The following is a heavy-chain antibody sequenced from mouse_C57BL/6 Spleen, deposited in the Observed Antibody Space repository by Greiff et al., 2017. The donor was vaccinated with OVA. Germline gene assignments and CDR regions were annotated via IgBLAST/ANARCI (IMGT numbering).Heavy chain of an antibody. J-gene: IGHJ2*01. D-gene: IGHD2-5*01. V-gene: IGHV5-4*01. CDR2: ISDGGSYT. CDR3: AREGSNYDLDY. CDR1: GFTFSSYA. Sequence: DVHLVESGGGLVKPGGSLKLSCAASGFTFSSYAMSWVRQTPEKRLEWVATISDGGSYTYYPDNVKGRFTISRDNAKNNLYLQMSHLKSEDTAMYYCAREGSNYDLDYWGQGTTLTVSS.